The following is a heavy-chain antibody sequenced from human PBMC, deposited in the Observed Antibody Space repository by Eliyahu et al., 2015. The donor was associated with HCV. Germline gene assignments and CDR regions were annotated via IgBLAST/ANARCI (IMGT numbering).Heavy chain of an antibody. V-gene: IGHV6-1*01. CDR1: GDSVSSNSAA. D-gene: IGHD5-24*01. Sequence: QVQLQQSGPGLVKPSQTLSLTCAISGDSVSSNSAAWNWXRQSPSRGLEWPGRTYYRSKWYDDYAVSVKSRITINPDTSKNQFSLQLNSVTPEDTAVYYCARGATTMHFGMDVWGQGTTVTVSS. J-gene: IGHJ6*02. CDR2: TYYRSKWYD. CDR3: ARGATTMHFGMDV.